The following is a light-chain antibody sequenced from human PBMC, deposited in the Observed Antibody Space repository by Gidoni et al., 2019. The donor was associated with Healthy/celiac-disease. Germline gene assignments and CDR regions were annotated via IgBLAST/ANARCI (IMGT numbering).Light chain of an antibody. J-gene: IGKJ2*01. CDR3: QQYNNWPPSYT. CDR2: GAS. Sequence: EIVMTQSQATLSVSPGQRVTLSCRASQSVRSNLAWYQQRPGQAPRLLIYGASTRATGIPARFSGSGSGTEFSLTISSLQSEDFVVYYCQQYNNWPPSYTFGQGTKLQIK. V-gene: IGKV3-15*01. CDR1: QSVRSN.